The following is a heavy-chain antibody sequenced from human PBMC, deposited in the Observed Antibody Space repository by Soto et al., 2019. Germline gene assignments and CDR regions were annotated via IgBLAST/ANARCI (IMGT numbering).Heavy chain of an antibody. CDR1: GFTFSSYG. CDR3: ARALGAYYYYGMDV. CDR2: IWYDGSNK. Sequence: GGSLRLSYAASGFTFSSYGMHWVRQAPGKGLEWVAVIWYDGSNKYYADSVKGRFTISRDNSKNTLYLQMNSLRAEDTAVYYCARALGAYYYYGMDVWGQGTTVTVSS. V-gene: IGHV3-33*01. J-gene: IGHJ6*02. D-gene: IGHD3-16*01.